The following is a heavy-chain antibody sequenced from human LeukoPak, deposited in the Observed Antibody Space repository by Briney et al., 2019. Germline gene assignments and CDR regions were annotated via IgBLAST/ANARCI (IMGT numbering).Heavy chain of an antibody. Sequence: GASVKVSCKASGYTFTSYDINWVRQATGQGLEWMGWMNPNSGNTGYAQKFQGRVTMTRNTSISTAYMELSSLRSEDTAVYYCARKRPYYYGSGSPPTYGMDVWGQGTTVTVSS. J-gene: IGHJ6*02. CDR1: GYTFTSYD. V-gene: IGHV1-8*01. CDR2: MNPNSGNT. D-gene: IGHD3-10*01. CDR3: ARKRPYYYGSGSPPTYGMDV.